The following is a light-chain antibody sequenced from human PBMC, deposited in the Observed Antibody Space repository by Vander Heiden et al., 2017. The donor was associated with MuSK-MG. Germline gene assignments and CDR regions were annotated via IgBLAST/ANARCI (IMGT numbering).Light chain of an antibody. Sequence: SYELTQPPSVSVSPGQTARITCSGDALPKQYAYWYQQKPGQAPVLVIYKDTERPSGIPERFSGSSSGTTATLTISGVQTEDEADYSCQSADSSGTYVVFGGGTKLTVL. CDR1: ALPKQY. CDR3: QSADSSGTYVV. CDR2: KDT. J-gene: IGLJ2*01. V-gene: IGLV3-25*03.